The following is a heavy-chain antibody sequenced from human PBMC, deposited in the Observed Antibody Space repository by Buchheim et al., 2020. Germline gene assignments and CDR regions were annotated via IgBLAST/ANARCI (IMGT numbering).Heavy chain of an antibody. Sequence: QVQLQQWGAGLLKPSETLSLTCAVYGGSFSGYYWSWIRQPPGKGLEWIGEINHSGSTNYNPSLTSRVPISVATSQNQFSMKLSSVTAADTAVYYCARGARRVRANWFDPWGQGTL. CDR1: GGSFSGYY. CDR3: ARGARRVRANWFDP. J-gene: IGHJ5*02. CDR2: INHSGST. V-gene: IGHV4-34*01. D-gene: IGHD3-10*01.